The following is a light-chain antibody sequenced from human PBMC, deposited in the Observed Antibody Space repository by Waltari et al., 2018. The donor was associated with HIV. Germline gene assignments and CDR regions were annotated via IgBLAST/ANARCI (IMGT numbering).Light chain of an antibody. CDR2: WAS. J-gene: IGKJ2*01. Sequence: DIVMTQSPYSLSDFLGETVTINCRSSQSVLHTSTNKNHLAWYQQKSGQPPKLLLYWASTRESGVPDRFRGSGSGTDFSLTIRGLKAEDMAVYYCQQYSSLPQTFGQGTKVEIK. CDR1: QSVLHTSTNKNH. V-gene: IGKV4-1*01. CDR3: QQYSSLPQT.